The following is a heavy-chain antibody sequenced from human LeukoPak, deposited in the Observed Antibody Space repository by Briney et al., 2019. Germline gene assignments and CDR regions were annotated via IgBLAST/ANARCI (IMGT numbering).Heavy chain of an antibody. D-gene: IGHD4-17*01. CDR2: IYTSGST. V-gene: IGHV4-61*02. J-gene: IGHJ3*02. CDR1: GGSISSGSYY. CDR3: ARSDPSGDGDHNAFDI. Sequence: SETLSLTCTVSGGSISSGSYYWSWIRQPAGKGLEWIGRIYTSGSTNYNPPLKSRVTISVDTSKNQFSLKLSSVTAADTAVYYCARSDPSGDGDHNAFDIWGQGTMVTVSS.